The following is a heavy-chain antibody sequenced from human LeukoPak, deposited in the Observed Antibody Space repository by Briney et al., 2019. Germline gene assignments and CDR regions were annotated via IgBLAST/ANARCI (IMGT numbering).Heavy chain of an antibody. Sequence: SVKVSCKASGGTFSSYAISWVRQAPGQGLGWMGGIISIFGTANYAQKFQGRVTITADESTSTAYMELSSLRSEDTAVYYCARERFGGIVVVPAAMTSSWFDPWGQGTLVTVSS. CDR3: ARERFGGIVVVPAAMTSSWFDP. D-gene: IGHD2-2*01. CDR1: GGTFSSYA. J-gene: IGHJ5*02. CDR2: IISIFGTA. V-gene: IGHV1-69*13.